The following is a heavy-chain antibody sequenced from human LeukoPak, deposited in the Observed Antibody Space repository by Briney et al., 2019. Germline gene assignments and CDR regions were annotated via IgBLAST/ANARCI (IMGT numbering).Heavy chain of an antibody. CDR1: GYIFTRYY. D-gene: IGHD5/OR15-5a*01. J-gene: IGHJ4*02. V-gene: IGHV1-46*03. CDR3: ARAGLSKGGFDY. Sequence: ASVKVSCKASGYIFTRYYLHWVRQAPGQGLEWMGIINPSGGSTSYVQKFQGRVTMTRDTSTSTVYMELSNLRSEDTAFYYCARAGLSKGGFDYWGQGTLVTISS. CDR2: INPSGGST.